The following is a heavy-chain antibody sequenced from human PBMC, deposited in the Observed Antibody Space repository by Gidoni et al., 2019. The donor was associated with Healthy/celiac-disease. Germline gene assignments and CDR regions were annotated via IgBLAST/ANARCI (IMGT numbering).Heavy chain of an antibody. Sequence: QLQLQESCPGLVKPSETLSLTCTVPGGSISSSSDYWGWVRQPPGTGLEWIGSIYYSGSTYYNPSLKSRVTISVDTSKNQFSLKLSSGTAADTAVYYGARLGYSSSSDYWGQGTLVTVSS. CDR1: GGSISSSSDY. J-gene: IGHJ4*02. V-gene: IGHV4-39*01. D-gene: IGHD6-6*01. CDR3: ARLGYSSSSDY. CDR2: IYYSGST.